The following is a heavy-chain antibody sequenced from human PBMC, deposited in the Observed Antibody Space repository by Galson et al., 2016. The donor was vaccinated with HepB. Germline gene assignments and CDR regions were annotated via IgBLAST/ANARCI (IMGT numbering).Heavy chain of an antibody. V-gene: IGHV3-7*03. D-gene: IGHD2-2*01. CDR1: GFTFSSHW. J-gene: IGHJ4*02. Sequence: SLRLSCAASGFTFSSHWMSWVRQAPGKGLEWVANIKQDGCERYYVDSVKGRFTISRDNAKNSLYLQMNSLRVEDTAVYYCAHAPNLYYFDNWGQGTLVTASS. CDR2: IKQDGCER. CDR3: AHAPNLYYFDN.